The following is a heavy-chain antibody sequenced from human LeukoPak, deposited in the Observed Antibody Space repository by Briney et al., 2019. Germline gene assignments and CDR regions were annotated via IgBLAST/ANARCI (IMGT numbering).Heavy chain of an antibody. V-gene: IGHV4-30-4*01. D-gene: IGHD5-24*01. CDR1: GGSISSGDYY. CDR2: IYYSGST. J-gene: IGHJ4*02. Sequence: SETLSLTCTVSGGSISSGDYYWSWIRQPPGKGLEWIGYIYYSGSTYYNPSLKSRVTISVDTSKNQFSLKLSSVTAADTAVYYWAREGEMAFFDYWGQGTLVTVSS. CDR3: AREGEMAFFDY.